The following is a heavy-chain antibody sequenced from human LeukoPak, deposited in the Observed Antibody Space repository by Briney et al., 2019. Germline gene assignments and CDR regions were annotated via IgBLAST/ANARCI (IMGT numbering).Heavy chain of an antibody. D-gene: IGHD6-19*01. Sequence: PGGSLRLSCAASGFTFSSYAMHWVRQAPGKGLEWVAVISYDGSNKYYADSVKGRFTISRDNSKNTLYLQMNSLRAEDTAVYYCARVDLYARYSSEIFYYYMDVWGKGTTVTVSS. CDR1: GFTFSSYA. CDR2: ISYDGSNK. CDR3: ARVDLYARYSSEIFYYYMDV. V-gene: IGHV3-30-3*01. J-gene: IGHJ6*03.